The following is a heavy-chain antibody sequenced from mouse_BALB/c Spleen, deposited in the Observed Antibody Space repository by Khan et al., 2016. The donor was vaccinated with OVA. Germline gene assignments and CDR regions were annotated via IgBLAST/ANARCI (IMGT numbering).Heavy chain of an antibody. CDR2: INPSNGYT. CDR3: VRDGAESREDGWFAY. Sequence: QVQLQQSGAELARPGASVKMSCKASGYTFTSYTIHWIKLRPGQGLEWIGFINPSNGYTNYNQKFKDKATLTADKSSTTVYMQLSSLTSADSAVYNCVRDGAESREDGWFAYWGQGTLVTVSA. D-gene: IGHD1-1*01. CDR1: GYTFTSYT. V-gene: IGHV1-4*01. J-gene: IGHJ3*01.